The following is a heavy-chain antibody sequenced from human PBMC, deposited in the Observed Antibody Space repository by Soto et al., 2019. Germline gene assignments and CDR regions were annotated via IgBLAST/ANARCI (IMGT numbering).Heavy chain of an antibody. Sequence: PSETLSLTCTVSDGSISSYFWSWIRQPPGKGLEWIGYIYSSGSTNYNPSLKSRVTISVDTSKNQFSLKLTSVTAADTAVYYCARAGTAMVHLDYWGQGTLVTVSS. J-gene: IGHJ4*02. D-gene: IGHD5-18*01. V-gene: IGHV4-59*01. CDR1: DGSISSYF. CDR2: IYSSGST. CDR3: ARAGTAMVHLDY.